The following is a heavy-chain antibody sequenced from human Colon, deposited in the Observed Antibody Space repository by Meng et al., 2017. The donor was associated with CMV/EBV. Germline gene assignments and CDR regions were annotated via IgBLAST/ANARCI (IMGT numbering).Heavy chain of an antibody. CDR3: SRQREWEYRAYDWSDL. Sequence: SGYSFTSYAISRVRQAPGQGLEWMGGISTSTGHTKYAQKIHDRGSMTTDPSTSTAYMELTSLRSDDTAVYYCSRQREWEYRAYDWSDLWGQGTLVTVSS. J-gene: IGHJ4*02. V-gene: IGHV1-18*01. CDR1: GYSFTSYA. D-gene: IGHD5-12*01. CDR2: ISTSTGHT.